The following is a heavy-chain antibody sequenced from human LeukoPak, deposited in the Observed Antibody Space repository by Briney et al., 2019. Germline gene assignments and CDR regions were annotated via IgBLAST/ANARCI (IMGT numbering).Heavy chain of an antibody. Sequence: CGSVKVSCKASGNTFTTYDINWVRQATGQGLEWMGWMNPNSGNTGYAQKFQGRVTMTRNTSITTAYMELSSLRAEDTAVYYCVKVASGYSSSWPDYWGQGTLVTVSS. CDR3: VKVASGYSSSWPDY. D-gene: IGHD6-13*01. CDR2: MNPNSGNT. J-gene: IGHJ4*02. V-gene: IGHV1-8*01. CDR1: GNTFTTYD.